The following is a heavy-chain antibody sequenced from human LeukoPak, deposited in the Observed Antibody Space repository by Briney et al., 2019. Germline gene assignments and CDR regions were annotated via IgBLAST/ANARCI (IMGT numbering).Heavy chain of an antibody. V-gene: IGHV3-23*01. CDR1: GFTFSSYA. CDR2: ISSSGGNT. Sequence: GGSLRLSCAASGFTFSSYAMSWVRQAPGWGLQWVSTISSSGGNTYYADSVKGRFTISRDNSKNTLYLQMNSLRAEDTAVYYCARDVPAYYYDSSGYTDAFDIWGQGTMVTVSS. CDR3: ARDVPAYYYDSSGYTDAFDI. J-gene: IGHJ3*02. D-gene: IGHD3-22*01.